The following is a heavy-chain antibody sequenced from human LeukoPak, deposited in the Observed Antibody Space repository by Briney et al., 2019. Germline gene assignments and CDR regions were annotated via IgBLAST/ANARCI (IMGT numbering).Heavy chain of an antibody. CDR1: GYTFTSYY. CDR3: ARTQYSSGWYHRY. J-gene: IGHJ4*02. D-gene: IGHD6-19*01. V-gene: IGHV1-46*01. Sequence: ASVKVSCKASGYTFTSYYMHWVRQAPGQGLEWMGIINPSGGSTSYAQKFQGRVTMTRNTSISTAYMELSSLRSEDTAVYYCARTQYSSGWYHRYWGQGTLVTVSS. CDR2: INPSGGST.